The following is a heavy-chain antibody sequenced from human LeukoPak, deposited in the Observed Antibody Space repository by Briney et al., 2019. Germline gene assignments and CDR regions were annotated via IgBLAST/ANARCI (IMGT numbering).Heavy chain of an antibody. CDR1: GYSITSGYN. Sequence: TSETLSLTCTVSGYSITSGYNWAWIRQPPGKVLEWIGSIYHSGSAYYNPPLKSRVTISVDTSKNQFSLKLSSVTAADTAVYYCVRYCSSTTCYTRAVDYWGQGTLVTVSS. J-gene: IGHJ4*02. D-gene: IGHD2-2*02. CDR3: VRYCSSTTCYTRAVDY. CDR2: IYHSGSA. V-gene: IGHV4-38-2*02.